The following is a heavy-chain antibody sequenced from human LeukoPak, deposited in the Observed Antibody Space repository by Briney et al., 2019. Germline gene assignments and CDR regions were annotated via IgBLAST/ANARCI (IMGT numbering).Heavy chain of an antibody. D-gene: IGHD1-20*01. CDR2: ISGDGVTT. CDR3: AKRLAVTGNHAFDV. V-gene: IGHV3-43*02. CDR1: GFSFDDYA. Sequence: PGGSLRLSCAASGFSFDDYAMHWVRQPPGKGLEWVSLISGDGVTTFYADSVKGRFTISRDNSKNSLYLQMTSLRSEDTALYYCAKRLAVTGNHAFDVWGQGTVVTVSS. J-gene: IGHJ3*01.